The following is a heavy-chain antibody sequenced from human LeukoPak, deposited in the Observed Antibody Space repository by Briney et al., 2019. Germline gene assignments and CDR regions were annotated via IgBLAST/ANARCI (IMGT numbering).Heavy chain of an antibody. CDR1: GYTFTNYG. V-gene: IGHV1-3*01. D-gene: IGHD3/OR15-3a*01. J-gene: IGHJ5*02. CDR3: ARDSTLAWGDCWFDP. Sequence: ASVKVSCRASGYTFTNYGISWVRQAPGQRPEWTGWINVGNGDTKYSQKFQGRVTLTRDTSASTAYMDLSSLRSEDTALYYCARDSTLAWGDCWFDPWGQGTLVTVSS. CDR2: INVGNGDT.